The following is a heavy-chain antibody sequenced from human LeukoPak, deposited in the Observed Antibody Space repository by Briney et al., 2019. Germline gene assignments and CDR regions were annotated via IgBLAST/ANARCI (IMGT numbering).Heavy chain of an antibody. CDR1: GFTFSTYE. V-gene: IGHV3-48*03. Sequence: GGSLRLSCTASGFTFSTYEMNWVRQAPGKGLEWISYISGSGSSIFYTDSLQGRFTVSRDNAKNSVYLQMNSLRAEDTAVYYCAREGGFGYDDAFDTWGHGTTVTVSS. CDR2: ISGSGSSI. J-gene: IGHJ3*02. D-gene: IGHD3-16*02. CDR3: AREGGFGYDDAFDT.